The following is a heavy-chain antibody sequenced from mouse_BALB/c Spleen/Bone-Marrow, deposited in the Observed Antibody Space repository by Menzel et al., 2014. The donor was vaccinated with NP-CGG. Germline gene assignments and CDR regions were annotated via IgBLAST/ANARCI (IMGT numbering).Heavy chain of an antibody. CDR2: IISGSNTI. V-gene: IGHV5-17*02. CDR1: GFTFSSFG. CDR3: ARSRYDVGWVAY. Sequence: EVQGVESGGGLVQPGGSRKLSCAASGFTFSSFGMHWVRQAPEKGLEWVAYIISGSNTIYYADTVKGRFTISRDNPKNTLFLQMTSLRSEDTAMYYCARSRYDVGWVAYWGQGTLVTVSA. J-gene: IGHJ3*01. D-gene: IGHD2-14*01.